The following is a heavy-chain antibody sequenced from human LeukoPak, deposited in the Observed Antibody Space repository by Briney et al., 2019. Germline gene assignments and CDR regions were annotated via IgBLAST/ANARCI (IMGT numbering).Heavy chain of an antibody. CDR3: ARDHALGCSSTSCYALGGYYYYGMDV. J-gene: IGHJ6*02. V-gene: IGHV1-18*01. D-gene: IGHD2-2*01. Sequence: AASVKVSCKAYGFTFTNYGVNWVRQAPGQGLEWMGWISAYNGNTNYAQKLQGRVTMTTDTSTSTAYMELRSLRSDDTAVYYCARDHALGCSSTSCYALGGYYYYGMDVWGQGTTVTVSS. CDR2: ISAYNGNT. CDR1: GFTFTNYG.